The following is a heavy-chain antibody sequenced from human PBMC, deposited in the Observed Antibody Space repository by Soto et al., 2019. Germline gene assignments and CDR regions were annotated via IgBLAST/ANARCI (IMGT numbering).Heavy chain of an antibody. CDR3: VRVVAIPGYPDN. D-gene: IGHD5-12*01. CDR2: IVPIVDTS. V-gene: IGHV1-69*01. J-gene: IGHJ4*02. CDR1: GFTVTSSA. Sequence: GASVKISSKASGFTVTSSAISWLRKAPGQGLEWMGGIVPIVDTSTYAQKFQGRVTITADESTSTVYMELSSLRSDDTAVYYCVRVVAIPGYPDNWGQGTLVTVSS.